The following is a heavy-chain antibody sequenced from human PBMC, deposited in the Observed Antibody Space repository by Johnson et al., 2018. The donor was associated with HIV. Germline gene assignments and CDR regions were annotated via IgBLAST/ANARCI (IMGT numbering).Heavy chain of an antibody. CDR2: IKSKTDGGTP. CDR1: GFTFSNAW. V-gene: IGHV3-15*01. Sequence: VQLVESGGGLVKPGGSLRLSCAASGFTFSNAWMSWVRQAPGKGLEWVGRIKSKTDGGTPDYAAPVNGRFTIPRDDSKNTLYLQMSSLKTEDTAVYYCARGTVCGGDCYSRAFDIWGQGTMVTVSS. CDR3: ARGTVCGGDCYSRAFDI. J-gene: IGHJ3*02. D-gene: IGHD2-21*02.